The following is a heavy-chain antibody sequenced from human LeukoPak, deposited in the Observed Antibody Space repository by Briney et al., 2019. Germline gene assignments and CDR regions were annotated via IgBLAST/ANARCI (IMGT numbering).Heavy chain of an antibody. CDR1: GGSFSYYH. CDR2: IYYTGST. J-gene: IGHJ6*03. V-gene: IGHV4-59*08. D-gene: IGHD3-10*01. CDR3: ASRETYYYGSGSPGDYYYYMDV. Sequence: SETLSLTCTVSGGSFSYYHWSWIRQPPGKGLEWIGYIYYTGSTNYNPSLKSRVTISVDTSKNQFSLKLSSVTAADTAVYYCASRETYYYGSGSPGDYYYYMDVWGKGTTVTVSS.